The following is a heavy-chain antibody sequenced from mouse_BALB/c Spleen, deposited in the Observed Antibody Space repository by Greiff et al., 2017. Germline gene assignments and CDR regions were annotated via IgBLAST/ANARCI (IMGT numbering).Heavy chain of an antibody. J-gene: IGHJ2*01. CDR1: GFTFSSYG. D-gene: IGHD2-3*01. V-gene: IGHV5-6-3*01. CDR2: INSNGGST. Sequence: EVQLVESGGGLVQPGGSLKLSCAASGFTFSSYGMSWVRQTPDKRLELVATINSNGGSTYYPDSVKGRFTISRDNAKNTLYLQMSSLKSEDTAMYYWTRGHDGNPLDYWGQGTTLTVSS. CDR3: TRGHDGNPLDY.